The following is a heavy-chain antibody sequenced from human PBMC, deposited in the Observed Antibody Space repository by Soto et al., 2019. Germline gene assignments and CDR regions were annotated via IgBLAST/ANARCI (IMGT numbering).Heavy chain of an antibody. Sequence: SETLSLTCTVSGGSISSDGYYWSWIRQHPGRGLEWIGNIYYSGSTYYSPSLKSRVTMSIDTSKNQFSLKLSSVTAADTAVYYCARSMTAAGTGYFQHWGRGTLVTVSS. CDR3: ARSMTAAGTGYFQH. V-gene: IGHV4-31*03. CDR1: GGSISSDGYY. D-gene: IGHD6-13*01. CDR2: IYYSGST. J-gene: IGHJ1*01.